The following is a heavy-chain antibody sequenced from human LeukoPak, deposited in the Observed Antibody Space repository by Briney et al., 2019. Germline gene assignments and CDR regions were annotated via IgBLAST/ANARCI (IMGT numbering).Heavy chain of an antibody. CDR1: GYTFTSYD. CDR2: MNPNSGNT. CDR3: ETNYYDSSDRYFDY. J-gene: IGHJ4*02. V-gene: IGHV1-8*01. Sequence: GESLKVSCKASGYTFTSYDINWVRQATGQGLEWMGWMNPNSGNTGYAQKFQGRVTMTRNTSISTAYMELSSLRSEDTAVYYCETNYYDSSDRYFDYWGQGTLVTVSS. D-gene: IGHD3-22*01.